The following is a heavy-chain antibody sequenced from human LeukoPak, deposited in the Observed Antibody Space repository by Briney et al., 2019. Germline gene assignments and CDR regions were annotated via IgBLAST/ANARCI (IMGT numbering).Heavy chain of an antibody. CDR2: INDGVGRS. CDR3: ARGFHDAFDI. J-gene: IGHJ3*02. CDR1: GFTLSNYA. Sequence: GGSLRLSCSASGFTLSNYAMSWVRHARGKGREWVSAINDGVGRSFYAGAGRGRFTISRDNAKNMLYLEMNSLRADDTAVFYCARGFHDAFDIWGQGTMVTVSS. V-gene: IGHV3-23*01.